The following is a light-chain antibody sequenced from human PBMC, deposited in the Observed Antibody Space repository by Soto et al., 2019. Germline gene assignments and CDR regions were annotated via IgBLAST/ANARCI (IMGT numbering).Light chain of an antibody. CDR2: NTN. Sequence: QAVVTQEPSFSVSPGGTVTLTCGLTSGSVSTNYYPSWYQRTPGQAPRTLIYNTNTRSSGVPDRFSSSILGDKAALTITRARADDECDYSCMLYMDSGRVFGGGTKVTVL. CDR1: SGSVSTNYY. CDR3: MLYMDSGRV. J-gene: IGLJ3*02. V-gene: IGLV8-61*01.